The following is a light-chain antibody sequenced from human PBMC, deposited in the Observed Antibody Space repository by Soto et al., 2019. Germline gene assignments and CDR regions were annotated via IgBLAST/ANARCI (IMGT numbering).Light chain of an antibody. CDR2: DVT. J-gene: IGLJ1*01. CDR1: SSDVGGYNY. Sequence: QSVLTQPASVSGSPGRSITISCTGTSSDVGGYNYVSWYQHHPGKAPKLIIYDVTNRPSGVSNPFSGSKSGNTASLTISGLQPEDEADYYCSSYTSGNTRQIVFGTGTKVT. V-gene: IGLV2-14*03. CDR3: SSYTSGNTRQIV.